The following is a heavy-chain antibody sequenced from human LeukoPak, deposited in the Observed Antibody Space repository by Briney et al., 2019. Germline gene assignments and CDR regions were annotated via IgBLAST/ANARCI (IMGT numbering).Heavy chain of an antibody. CDR1: GYTFTTYW. J-gene: IGHJ4*02. D-gene: IGHD3-22*01. Sequence: GASVKVSCKASGYTFTTYWIGWVRQMPGKGLEWMGIIYPGDSNTRYRPSFEGQVTISADKSISTAYLQWSSLKASDTAMYYCARVPYYDSSGYYLDYWGQGTLVTVSS. CDR3: ARVPYYDSSGYYLDY. CDR2: IYPGDSNT. V-gene: IGHV5-51*01.